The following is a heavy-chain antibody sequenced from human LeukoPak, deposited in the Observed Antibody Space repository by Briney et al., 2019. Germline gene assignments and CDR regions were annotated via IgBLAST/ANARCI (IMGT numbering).Heavy chain of an antibody. J-gene: IGHJ3*02. V-gene: IGHV4-30-4*01. D-gene: IGHD1-26*01. CDR2: IYYSGST. CDR3: ARMTKWANDAFDI. Sequence: PSETLSLTCTVSGGSISSGDYYWSWIRQPPGKGLEWIGYIYYSGSTYYNPSLKSRVTISVDTSKNQFSLKLSSVTAADTAVYYCARMTKWANDAFDIWGQGTMVTVSS. CDR1: GGSISSGDYY.